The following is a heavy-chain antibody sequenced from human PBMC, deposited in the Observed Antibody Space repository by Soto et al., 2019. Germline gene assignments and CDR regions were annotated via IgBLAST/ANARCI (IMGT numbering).Heavy chain of an antibody. CDR2: IIPILGIA. D-gene: IGHD1-26*01. V-gene: IGHV1-69*02. J-gene: IGHJ4*02. Sequence: QVQLVQSGAEVKKPGSSVKVSCKASGGTFSSYTISWVRQAPGQGLEWMGRIIPILGIANYAQKFQGRVTITADKSTSTAYMGLSSLRSEDTAVYYCARWTEGELPTDDYWGQGTLVTVSS. CDR1: GGTFSSYT. CDR3: ARWTEGELPTDDY.